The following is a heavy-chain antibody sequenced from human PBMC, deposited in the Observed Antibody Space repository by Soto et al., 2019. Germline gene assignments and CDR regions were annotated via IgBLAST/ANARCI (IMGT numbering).Heavy chain of an antibody. J-gene: IGHJ3*02. CDR1: GFTFSNYA. CDR2: ISGSGVYT. V-gene: IGHV3-23*01. D-gene: IGHD4-4*01. Sequence: QLLESGGGLVQPGGSLRLSCVASGFTFSNYAMSWVRQAPGKGLEWVSGISGSGVYTYYADSVKGRFTISRDISKSTVYLQMTSLRAEDTAVYYCATETVTTSAFDIWGQGTVVTVSS. CDR3: ATETVTTSAFDI.